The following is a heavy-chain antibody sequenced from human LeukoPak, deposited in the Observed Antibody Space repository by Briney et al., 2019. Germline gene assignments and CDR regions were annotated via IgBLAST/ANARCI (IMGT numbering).Heavy chain of an antibody. V-gene: IGHV3-74*01. J-gene: IGHJ6*03. Sequence: PGGSLRLSCAASGFTFSSYWMHWVRQAPGKGLVWVSRINSDGSSTSYADSVKGRFTISRDNAKNTLYLQTNSLRAEDTAVYYCAREGAYYDSSGYYYYYYYMDVWGKGTTVTVSS. CDR1: GFTFSSYW. CDR3: AREGAYYDSSGYYYYYYYMDV. D-gene: IGHD3-22*01. CDR2: INSDGSST.